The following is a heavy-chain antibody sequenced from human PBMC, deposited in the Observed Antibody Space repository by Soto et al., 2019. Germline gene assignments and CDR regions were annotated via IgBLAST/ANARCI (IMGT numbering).Heavy chain of an antibody. D-gene: IGHD1-1*01. J-gene: IGHJ4*02. CDR1: GYTFSDHD. CDR2: MNPNSGDT. V-gene: IGHV1-8*01. CDR3: ARVGGNWNDDYFDY. Sequence: QVPLVQSGAEVKKPGASVKVSCKASGYTFSDHDINWVRQASGQGPEWLGWMNPNSGDTGYAQNFQGRVTMTRDTSKRTAYMELSSLRSEDTGVYYCARVGGNWNDDYFDYWGQGTLVTVSS.